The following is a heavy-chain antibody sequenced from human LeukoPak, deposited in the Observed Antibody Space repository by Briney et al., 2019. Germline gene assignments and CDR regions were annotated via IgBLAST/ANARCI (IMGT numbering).Heavy chain of an antibody. CDR1: GGSISSGGYY. D-gene: IGHD6-6*01. Sequence: SETLSLTCTVSGGSISSGGYYWRWIRQHPGKGLEWIGYIYYSGSTYYNPSLKSRVTISVDTSKNQFSLKLSSVTAAHTAVYYCARSPPIAARLFAWFGPWGQGTLVTVSS. J-gene: IGHJ5*02. V-gene: IGHV4-31*03. CDR2: IYYSGST. CDR3: ARSPPIAARLFAWFGP.